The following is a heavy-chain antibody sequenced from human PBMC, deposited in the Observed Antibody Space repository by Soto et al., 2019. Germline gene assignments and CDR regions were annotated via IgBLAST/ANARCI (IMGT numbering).Heavy chain of an antibody. V-gene: IGHV4-59*01. Sequence: SETLSLTCAASGGSISSYYWSWIRQPPGKGLEWIGYIYYSGSTNYNPSLKSRVTISVDTSKNQFSLKLSSVTAADTAVYYCARGYSSSWSRYYYYYYGMDVWGQGTTVTFSS. CDR3: ARGYSSSWSRYYYYYYGMDV. D-gene: IGHD6-13*01. CDR1: GGSISSYY. CDR2: IYYSGST. J-gene: IGHJ6*02.